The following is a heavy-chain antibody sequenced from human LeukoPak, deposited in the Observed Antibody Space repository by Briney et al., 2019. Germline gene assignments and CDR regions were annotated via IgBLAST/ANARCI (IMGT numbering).Heavy chain of an antibody. CDR3: AKHSNWNAGVDWFDP. CDR1: GGSISSYY. Sequence: PSETLSLTCTVSGGSISSYYWSWIRQPPGKGLEWIAYIHYSGSTNYNPSLKSRVTISIDTSKNQFSLKLNSVTAADTAVYYCAKHSNWNAGVDWFDPWGQETLVTVSS. V-gene: IGHV4-59*08. CDR2: IHYSGST. D-gene: IGHD1-20*01. J-gene: IGHJ5*02.